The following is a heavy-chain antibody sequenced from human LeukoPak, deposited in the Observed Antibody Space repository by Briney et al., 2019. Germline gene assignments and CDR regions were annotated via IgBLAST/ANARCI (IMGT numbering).Heavy chain of an antibody. J-gene: IGHJ4*02. CDR1: GGSISTFH. CDR2: NHNTGST. CDR3: ARGFSDNWYIY. Sequence: SETLSLTCTVSGGSISTFHWSWIRQPPGRGLEWIAFNHNTGSTNYNPSLNSRVTILVDTSKNQFSLKLSSVTAADTAVYYCARGFSDNWYIYWGQGTLVTVSS. V-gene: IGHV4-59*08. D-gene: IGHD6-13*01.